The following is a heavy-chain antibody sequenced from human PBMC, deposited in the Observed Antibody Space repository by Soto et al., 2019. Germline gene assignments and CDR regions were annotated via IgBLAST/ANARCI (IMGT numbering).Heavy chain of an antibody. Sequence: ASVKVSCKASGYTFTSYGISWVRQAPGQGLEWMGWISAYNGNTNYAQKLQGRVTMTTDTSTSTAYMELRSLRSDDTAVYYCAAGRHYYGSGSYRYYYYYMDVWGKGTTVTVSS. CDR1: GYTFTSYG. J-gene: IGHJ6*03. V-gene: IGHV1-18*01. CDR2: ISAYNGNT. D-gene: IGHD3-10*01. CDR3: AAGRHYYGSGSYRYYYYYMDV.